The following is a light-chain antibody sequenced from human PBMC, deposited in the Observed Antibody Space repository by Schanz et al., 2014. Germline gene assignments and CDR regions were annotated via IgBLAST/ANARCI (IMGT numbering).Light chain of an antibody. CDR3: SSYTGSTSFWV. Sequence: QSALTQPASVSGSPGQSITISCTGTSSDVGSHNLVSWYQQYPGRAPKLMIYEDSTRPSGVSNRFSGSKSGNTASLTISGLQAEDEADYYCSSYTGSTSFWVFGGGTKLTVL. CDR2: EDS. J-gene: IGLJ3*02. CDR1: SSDVGSHNL. V-gene: IGLV2-14*02.